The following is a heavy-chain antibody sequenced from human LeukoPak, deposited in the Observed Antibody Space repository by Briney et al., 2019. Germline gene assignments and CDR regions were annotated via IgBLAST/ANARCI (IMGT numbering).Heavy chain of an antibody. Sequence: PGGSLRLSXAASGFTFSSYAMTWVRQAPGKGLDWVSAISGGAISTYYADSVKGRFTISRDNSKNTLYLQMNSLRGEDTAVYYCAKDSRSSGRTYLDYWGQGTLVTVSS. V-gene: IGHV3-23*01. CDR2: ISGGAIST. CDR3: AKDSRSSGRTYLDY. CDR1: GFTFSSYA. D-gene: IGHD6-19*01. J-gene: IGHJ4*02.